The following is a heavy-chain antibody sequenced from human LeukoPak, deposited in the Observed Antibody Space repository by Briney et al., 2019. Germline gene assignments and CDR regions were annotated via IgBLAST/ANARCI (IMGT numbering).Heavy chain of an antibody. V-gene: IGHV4-59*08. CDR2: ISYRGDT. CDR3: ARQISYSNAWTTI. D-gene: IGHD5-18*01. J-gene: IGHJ3*02. CDR1: GGPMSHSY. Sequence: ASETLTLPCTVSGGPMSHSYGIWIRQPPGKGPEWIGYISYRGDTSYTPSLKSRVTISEDTSKNQFSLKLSSVTAADTAVYFCARQISYSNAWTTIWGQGTMVTVSS.